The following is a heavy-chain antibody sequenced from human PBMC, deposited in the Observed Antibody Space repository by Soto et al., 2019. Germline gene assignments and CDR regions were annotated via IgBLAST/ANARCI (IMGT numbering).Heavy chain of an antibody. J-gene: IGHJ6*02. D-gene: IGHD3-10*01. CDR3: ARVSRGSNYYYGMDV. Sequence: PSETLSLTCTVSCGSVSSGSYYWSWIRQPPGKVLEWIGYIYYSGSTNYNPSLKSRVTISVDTSKNQFSLNLISVTAADTAVYYCARVSRGSNYYYGMDVWGQGTTVTVSS. CDR2: IYYSGST. V-gene: IGHV4-61*01. CDR1: CGSVSSGSYY.